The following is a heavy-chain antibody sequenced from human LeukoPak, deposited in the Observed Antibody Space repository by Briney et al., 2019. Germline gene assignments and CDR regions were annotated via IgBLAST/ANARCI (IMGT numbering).Heavy chain of an antibody. J-gene: IGHJ5*02. CDR2: IYTSGST. CDR1: GGSISSYY. V-gene: IGHV4-4*07. CDR3: ARVDGSGSYYKRFWFDP. Sequence: NPSETLSLTCTVSGGSISSYYWSWIRQPAGKGLEWIGRIYTSGSTNYNPSLKSRVTMSVDTSKNQFSLKLSSVTAAATAVYYCARVDGSGSYYKRFWFDPWGQGTLVTVSS. D-gene: IGHD3-10*01.